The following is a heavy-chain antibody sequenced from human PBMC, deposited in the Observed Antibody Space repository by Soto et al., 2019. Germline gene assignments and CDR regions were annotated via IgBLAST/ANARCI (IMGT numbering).Heavy chain of an antibody. J-gene: IGHJ6*02. CDR1: GGSISSGGYY. Sequence: QVQLQESGPGLVKPSQTLSLTCTVSGGSISSGGYYWSWIRQHPGKGLEWIGYIYYSGSTYYNPSLKSRVTISVDTSKNQFSLKLSSVTAADTAVYYCARESHKTIVVVPAANPKNYYYYGMDVWGQGTTVTVSS. D-gene: IGHD2-2*01. CDR3: ARESHKTIVVVPAANPKNYYYYGMDV. V-gene: IGHV4-31*03. CDR2: IYYSGST.